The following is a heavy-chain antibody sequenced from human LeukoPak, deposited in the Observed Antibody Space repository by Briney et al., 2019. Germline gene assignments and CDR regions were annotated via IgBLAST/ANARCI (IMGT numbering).Heavy chain of an antibody. CDR2: ISGSGRTI. V-gene: IGHV3-11*01. D-gene: IGHD5-12*01. J-gene: IGHJ4*02. CDR1: GLSFSDYY. CDR3: ANDLGWIAFEN. Sequence: PGGSLRLSCAASGLSFSDYYMTWIRQAPGKGLEGVSTISGSGRTIYYADSVRGRFTISRDNAKNALYLQIHSLRADDTAVYYCANDLGWIAFENWGQGTLVTVSS.